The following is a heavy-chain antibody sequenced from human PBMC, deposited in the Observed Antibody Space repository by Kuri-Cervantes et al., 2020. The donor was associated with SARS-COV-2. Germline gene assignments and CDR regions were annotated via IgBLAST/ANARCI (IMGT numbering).Heavy chain of an antibody. CDR1: GGTFSSYT. J-gene: IGHJ2*01. V-gene: IGHV1-69*02. Sequence: SAKVSCKASGGTFSSYTISWVRQAPGQGLEWMGRIIPILGIANYAQKFQGRVTITADKSTSTAYMELSSLRSEDTAVYYCARHPLSYCGGDCSSPSWYFDLWGRGTLVTVSS. CDR2: IIPILGIA. CDR3: ARHPLSYCGGDCSSPSWYFDL. D-gene: IGHD2-21*02.